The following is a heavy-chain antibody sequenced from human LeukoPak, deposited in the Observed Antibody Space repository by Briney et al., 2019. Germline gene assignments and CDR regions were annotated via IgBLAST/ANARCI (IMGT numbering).Heavy chain of an antibody. Sequence: ASVKVSCKASGYTFTGYYMHWVRHAPGQGLEWMGWINPNSGGTNYAQKFQGSVTMTRDTSISTAYMELSRLRSDDTAVYYCARGLQENLAWLTAFSAFDIWGQGTMVTVSS. D-gene: IGHD6-19*01. CDR2: INPNSGGT. CDR3: ARGLQENLAWLTAFSAFDI. J-gene: IGHJ3*02. V-gene: IGHV1-2*02. CDR1: GYTFTGYY.